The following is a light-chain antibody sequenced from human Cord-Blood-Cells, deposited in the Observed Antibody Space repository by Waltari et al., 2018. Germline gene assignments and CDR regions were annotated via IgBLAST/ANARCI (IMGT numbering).Light chain of an antibody. CDR2: KAS. CDR1: QSISSW. V-gene: IGKV1-5*03. J-gene: IGKJ1*01. CDR3: QQYNSYSGT. Sequence: DTHLTQSPSTLSASVGDNVTITCRASQSISSWLAWYQQKPGKAPKLLIYKASSLESGVPSRFSGSGSGTEFTLTISSLQPDDFATYYCQQYNSYSGTFGQGTKVEIK.